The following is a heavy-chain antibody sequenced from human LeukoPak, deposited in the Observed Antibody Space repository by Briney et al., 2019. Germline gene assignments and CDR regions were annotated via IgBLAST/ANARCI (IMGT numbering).Heavy chain of an antibody. D-gene: IGHD1-26*01. CDR1: GCTFSSYA. Sequence: GGSLRLSCAASGCTFSSYAMHWVRQAPGKGLEYVSGISSNGGSTNYANSVKGRFTISRDNSKNTLYLQMGSLRVEDMAVYYCARDLRGSNAYWGQGTLVTVSS. CDR3: ARDLRGSNAY. CDR2: ISSNGGST. J-gene: IGHJ4*02. V-gene: IGHV3-64*01.